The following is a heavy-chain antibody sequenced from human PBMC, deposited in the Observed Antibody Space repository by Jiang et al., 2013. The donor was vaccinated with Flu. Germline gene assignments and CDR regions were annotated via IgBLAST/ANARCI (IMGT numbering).Heavy chain of an antibody. Sequence: LEWIGYIYDSWSTNYSPSLKSRLTISVDTSKTQXSLNLRSVTAADTAVYYCARARAPEIAAYYFDSWGPGNPGHRLL. J-gene: IGHJ4*02. V-gene: IGHV4-59*01. CDR3: ARARAPEIAAYYFDS. CDR2: IYDSWST. D-gene: IGHD6-13*01.